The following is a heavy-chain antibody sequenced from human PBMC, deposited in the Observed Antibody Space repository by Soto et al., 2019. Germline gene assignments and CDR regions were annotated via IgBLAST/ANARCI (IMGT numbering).Heavy chain of an antibody. V-gene: IGHV1-69*02. CDR2: IIPILGIA. D-gene: IGHD3-22*01. CDR1: GGTFSSYT. CDR3: ARSITMIVVDPTGDAFDI. Sequence: QVQLVQSGAEVKKPGSSVKVSCKASGGTFSSYTISWVRQAPGQGLEWMGRIIPILGIANYAQKFQGRVTITADKSTSTAYMELSSLRSEDTALYYCARSITMIVVDPTGDAFDIWGQGTMVTVSS. J-gene: IGHJ3*02.